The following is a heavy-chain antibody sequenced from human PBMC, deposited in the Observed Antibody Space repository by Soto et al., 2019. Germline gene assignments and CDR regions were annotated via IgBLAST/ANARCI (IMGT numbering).Heavy chain of an antibody. J-gene: IGHJ4*02. CDR3: VREAYIGYGHAIDH. CDR1: GVTISTYY. D-gene: IGHD5-12*01. CDR2: NYHSGTT. Sequence: KTWETLSLTCAVSGVTISTYYWSWIRQPPGKGLEWIGYNYHSGTTNYNPSLKSRVTISVDTSKNQFSLRLTSVTAADTAIYYCVREAYIGYGHAIDHWGQGTLVTVSS. V-gene: IGHV4-59*01.